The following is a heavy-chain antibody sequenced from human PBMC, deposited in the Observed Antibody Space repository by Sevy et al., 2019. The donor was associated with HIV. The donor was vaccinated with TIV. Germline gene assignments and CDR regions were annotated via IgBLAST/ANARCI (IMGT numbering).Heavy chain of an antibody. J-gene: IGHJ4*02. V-gene: IGHV3-23*01. CDR2: ISAGGGST. D-gene: IGHD3-16*01. CDR1: GFTFISYA. CDR3: AKEQLGGFY. Sequence: GGSLRLSCAASGFTFISYAMSWVRQAPGKGLEWVSSISAGGGSTYYADSVKGRFTISRDNSKNTLDLQMNRLRAEDTAVCYCAKEQLGGFYWGQGTLVTVSS.